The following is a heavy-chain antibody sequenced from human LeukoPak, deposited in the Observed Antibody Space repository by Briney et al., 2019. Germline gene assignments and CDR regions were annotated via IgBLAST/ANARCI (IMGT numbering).Heavy chain of an antibody. J-gene: IGHJ4*02. Sequence: SETLSLTCSVFGGSIRSTTYYWGWIRQPPGKGLEWIGSIYYSGNTYYSPSLMSRVTISVDTSKNQFSLNLSSVTAADTAVYFRARAPHFFDTSGSRYYFDYWGQGALVTVSS. D-gene: IGHD3-22*01. CDR2: IYYSGNT. CDR1: GGSIRSTTYY. CDR3: ARAPHFFDTSGSRYYFDY. V-gene: IGHV4-39*07.